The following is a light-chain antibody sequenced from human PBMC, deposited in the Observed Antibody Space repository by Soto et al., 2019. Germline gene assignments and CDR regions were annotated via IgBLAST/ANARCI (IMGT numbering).Light chain of an antibody. CDR3: ATWDGSLPGEV. CDR2: DNN. J-gene: IGLJ2*01. Sequence: QSVLTQSPSVSAAPGQQVTISCSGSSSNIGNNYVSWYQQLPGTAPKLLIYDNNERPSGIPDRFSGSKSGTSGTLDITGLQTGDEADYYCATWDGSLPGEVFGGGTKVTVL. V-gene: IGLV1-51*01. CDR1: SSNIGNNY.